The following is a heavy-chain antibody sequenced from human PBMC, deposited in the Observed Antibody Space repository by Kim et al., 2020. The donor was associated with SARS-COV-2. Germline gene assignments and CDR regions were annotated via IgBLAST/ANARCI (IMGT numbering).Heavy chain of an antibody. Sequence: GGSLRLSCAASGFTFSSYGMHWVRQAPGKGLEWVAVIWYDGSNKYYADSVKGRFTISRDNSKNTLYLQMNSLRAEDTAVYYCARDPRYYDILTGYYLEGYYYGMDVWGQGTTVTVSS. CDR3: ARDPRYYDILTGYYLEGYYYGMDV. J-gene: IGHJ6*02. CDR1: GFTFSSYG. V-gene: IGHV3-33*01. CDR2: IWYDGSNK. D-gene: IGHD3-9*01.